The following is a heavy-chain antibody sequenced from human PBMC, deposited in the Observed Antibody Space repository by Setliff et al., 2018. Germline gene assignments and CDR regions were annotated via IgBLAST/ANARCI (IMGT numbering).Heavy chain of an antibody. CDR2: IYNSGST. CDR1: GGSISSSNW. CDR3: ARAFGSGWF. V-gene: IGHV4-39*01. Sequence: SETLSLTCAVSGGSISSSNWRSWIRQPPGKGLEWIGSIYNSGSTYYNPSLKSRVSISVDTSKNQFSLKLSSVTVADTAVYYCARAFGSGWFWGQGTLVTVSS. J-gene: IGHJ4*02. D-gene: IGHD6-19*01.